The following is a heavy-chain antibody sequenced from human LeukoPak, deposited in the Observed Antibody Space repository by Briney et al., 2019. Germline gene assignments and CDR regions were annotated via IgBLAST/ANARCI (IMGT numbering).Heavy chain of an antibody. Sequence: SETLSLTCTVSGGSISSYYWSWIRQPPGKGLEWIGYIYYSGSTNYSPSLKSRVTISVDTSKNQFSLKLSSVTAADTAVYYCARTRLLWFGELFYPRDWYFDLWGRGTLVTVSS. J-gene: IGHJ2*01. CDR3: ARTRLLWFGELFYPRDWYFDL. D-gene: IGHD3-10*01. V-gene: IGHV4-59*01. CDR2: IYYSGST. CDR1: GGSISSYY.